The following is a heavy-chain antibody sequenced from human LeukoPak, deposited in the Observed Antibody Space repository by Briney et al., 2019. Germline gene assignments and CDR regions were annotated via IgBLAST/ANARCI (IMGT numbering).Heavy chain of an antibody. CDR1: GYTFTSYD. CDR2: MNPNSGNT. V-gene: IGHV1-8*02. D-gene: IGHD3-10*01. Sequence: ASVKVSCKASGYTFTSYDINWVRQATGQGLEWMGWMNPNSGNTGYAQKFQGWVTMTRDTSISTAYMELSRLRSDDTAVYYCARDVGTMVRGNFDIWGQGTMVTVSS. J-gene: IGHJ3*02. CDR3: ARDVGTMVRGNFDI.